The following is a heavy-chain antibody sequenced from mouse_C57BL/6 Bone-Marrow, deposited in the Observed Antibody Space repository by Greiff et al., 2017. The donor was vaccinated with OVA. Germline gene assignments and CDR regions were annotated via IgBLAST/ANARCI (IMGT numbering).Heavy chain of an antibody. J-gene: IGHJ3*01. D-gene: IGHD1-1*01. V-gene: IGHV2-6*01. Sequence: QVQLKQSGPGLVAPSQSLSITCTVSGFSLTSYGVDWVRQSPGKGLEWLGVIWGVGSTNYNSALKSRLSISKDNSKSQVFLKMNSLQTDDTAMYYCASGHYDGSSYVAYWGQGTLVTVSA. CDR3: ASGHYDGSSYVAY. CDR2: IWGVGST. CDR1: GFSLTSYG.